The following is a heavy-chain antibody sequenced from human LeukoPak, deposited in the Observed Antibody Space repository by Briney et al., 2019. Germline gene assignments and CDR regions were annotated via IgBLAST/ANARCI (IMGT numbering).Heavy chain of an antibody. CDR1: TFTFSTYG. V-gene: IGHV3-30*02. D-gene: IGHD4-17*01. J-gene: IGHJ4*02. Sequence: GGSLRLSCAASTFTFSTYGMHWVRRPPGKGLEWLAFIRYDGSTKYYTDSVKGRFTISRDNSQNTLFLQMFSLRPEDTAVYYCAKADDYTDYYLDYWGQGTLVTVSS. CDR2: IRYDGSTK. CDR3: AKADDYTDYYLDY.